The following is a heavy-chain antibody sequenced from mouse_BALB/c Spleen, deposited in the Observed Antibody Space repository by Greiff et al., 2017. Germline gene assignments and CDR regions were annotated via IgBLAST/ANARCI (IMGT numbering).Heavy chain of an antibody. D-gene: IGHD2-10*02. J-gene: IGHJ4*01. Sequence: EVQRVESGPGLVKPSQSLSLTCTVTGYSITSDYAWNWIRQFPGNKLEWMGYISYSGSTSYNPSLKSRISITRDTSKNQFFLQLNSVTTEDTATYYCARRYDYDAMDYWGQGTSVTVSS. CDR3: ARRYDYDAMDY. V-gene: IGHV3-2*02. CDR1: GYSITSDYA. CDR2: ISYSGST.